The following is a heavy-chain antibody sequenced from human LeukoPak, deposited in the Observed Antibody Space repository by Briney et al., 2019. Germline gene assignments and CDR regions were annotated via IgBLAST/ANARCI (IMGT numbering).Heavy chain of an antibody. CDR2: ISAYNGNT. J-gene: IGHJ5*02. CDR3: AREDEPAALWKWGPGNWFDP. D-gene: IGHD2-2*01. Sequence: VASVKVSCKASGYTFTSYGISWVRQAPGQGLEWMGWISAYNGNTNYAQKLQGRVTMTTDTSTSTAYMELSRLRSDDTAVYYCAREDEPAALWKWGPGNWFDPWGQGTLVTVSS. V-gene: IGHV1-18*01. CDR1: GYTFTSYG.